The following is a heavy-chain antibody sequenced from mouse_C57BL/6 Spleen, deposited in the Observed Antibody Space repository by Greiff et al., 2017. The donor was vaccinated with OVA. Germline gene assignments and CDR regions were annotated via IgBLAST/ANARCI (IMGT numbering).Heavy chain of an antibody. Sequence: QVQLKESGAELVKPGASVKISCKASGYTFTDYYINWVKQRPGQGLEWIGKIGPGSGSTYYNEKLKGKATMTADKSSSAAYMQLSSLTSEDSAVYFCARVGVDGYSAWFAYWGQGTLVTVSA. V-gene: IGHV1-77*01. CDR2: IGPGSGST. J-gene: IGHJ3*01. D-gene: IGHD2-3*01. CDR1: GYTFTDYY. CDR3: ARVGVDGYSAWFAY.